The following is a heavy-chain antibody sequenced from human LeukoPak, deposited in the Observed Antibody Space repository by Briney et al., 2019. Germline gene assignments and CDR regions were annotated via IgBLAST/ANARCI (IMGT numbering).Heavy chain of an antibody. D-gene: IGHD3-10*01. CDR2: MNPNSGNT. Sequence: MGWMNPNSGNTGYAQKFQGRVTMTRNTSISTAYMELSSLRSEDTAVYYCARGRGNYYMDVWGKGTTVTVSS. V-gene: IGHV1-8*01. J-gene: IGHJ6*03. CDR3: ARGRGNYYMDV.